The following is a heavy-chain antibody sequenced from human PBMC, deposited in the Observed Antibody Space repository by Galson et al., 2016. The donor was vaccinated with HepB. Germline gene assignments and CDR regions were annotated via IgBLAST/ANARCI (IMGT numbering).Heavy chain of an antibody. V-gene: IGHV3-66*02. CDR3: ARGQAPTYSDFWSGSSSPHYYYGMDG. J-gene: IGHJ6*04. CDR2: IYSAGST. D-gene: IGHD3-3*01. CDR1: GFTVSSNY. Sequence: SLRLSCAASGFTVSSNYMTWVRQAPGKGLEWVSLIYSAGSTYYADSVKGRFTISRDDSKNTLYLQMNSLRAEDTALYYCARGQAPTYSDFWSGSSSPHYYYGMDGWGNGTTVTVSS.